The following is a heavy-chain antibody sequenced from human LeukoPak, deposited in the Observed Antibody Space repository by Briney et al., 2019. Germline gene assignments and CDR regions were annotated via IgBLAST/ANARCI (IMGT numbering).Heavy chain of an antibody. CDR1: GGSISSSSYY. CDR3: AREPGDYYYGMDV. J-gene: IGHJ6*02. Sequence: PSETLSLTCTVSGGSISSSSYYWGWIRQPPGKGLEWIGSIYYSGSTYYNPSLKSRVTISVDTSKNQFSLKLSSVTAADTAVYYCAREPGDYYYGMDVWGQGTTVTVSS. CDR2: IYYSGST. D-gene: IGHD1-14*01. V-gene: IGHV4-39*07.